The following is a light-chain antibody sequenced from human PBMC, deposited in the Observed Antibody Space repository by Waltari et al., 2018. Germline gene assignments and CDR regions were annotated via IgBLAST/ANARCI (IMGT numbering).Light chain of an antibody. CDR2: SDY. CDR1: SFTIGSNV. Sequence: QSVLTQPPSASGAPGQRVTISCSGSSFTIGSNVVNWYQQLPGAAPKLLIYSDYQRPSGVPDRFSGSKSGTSASLAISALQSEDEAEYYCSTWDDSLSGVVFGVGTKLTVL. J-gene: IGLJ3*02. CDR3: STWDDSLSGVV. V-gene: IGLV1-44*01.